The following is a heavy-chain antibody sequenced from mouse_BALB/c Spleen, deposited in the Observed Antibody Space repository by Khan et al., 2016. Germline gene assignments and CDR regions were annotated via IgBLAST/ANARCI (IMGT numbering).Heavy chain of an antibody. CDR3: ARSVADAY. Sequence: QVQLQQSGAELAKPGASVKMSCKASGYTFTSYWMHWVKQRPGQGLEWIGYINPSTGYTEYNQKFKDKATLTADKSSSTAYMQLSSLTSEDSAVYYCARSVADAYWCQGTLVTVSA. V-gene: IGHV1-7*01. CDR1: GYTFTSYW. J-gene: IGHJ3*01. CDR2: INPSTGYT. D-gene: IGHD1-1*01.